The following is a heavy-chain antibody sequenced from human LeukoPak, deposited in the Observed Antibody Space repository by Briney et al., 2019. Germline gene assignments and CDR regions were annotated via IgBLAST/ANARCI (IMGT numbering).Heavy chain of an antibody. V-gene: IGHV3-7*01. Sequence: GGPLRLSCAASGFTFSSYWMIWVRQAPGKAREWLANIKQDGSERYYEDPLKGKLTITRDNAKNSLYLQMNSLRAEDTAVYYCARVASYAFDIWGQGTMVTVSS. D-gene: IGHD6-6*01. J-gene: IGHJ3*02. CDR3: ARVASYAFDI. CDR2: IKQDGSER. CDR1: GFTFSSYW.